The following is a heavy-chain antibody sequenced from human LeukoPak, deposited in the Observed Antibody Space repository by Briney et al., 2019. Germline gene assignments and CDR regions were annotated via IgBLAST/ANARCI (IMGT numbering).Heavy chain of an antibody. V-gene: IGHV3-30*02. CDR1: GFTFSSYG. J-gene: IGHJ4*02. D-gene: IGHD2-15*01. CDR3: ARAPVTSCRGAFCYPFDY. CDR2: IRYDGSNK. Sequence: GGSLRLPCATSGFTFSSYGMHWVRQAPGKGLEWVAFIRYDGSNKYYADSVKGRFTIPRDNSKNTLYLQMNRLRVEDAAVYYCARAPVTSCRGAFCYPFDYWGQGTLVTVSS.